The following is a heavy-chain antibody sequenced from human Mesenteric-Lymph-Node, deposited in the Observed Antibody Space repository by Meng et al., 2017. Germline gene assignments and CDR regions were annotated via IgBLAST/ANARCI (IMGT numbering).Heavy chain of an antibody. D-gene: IGHD2-15*01. CDR1: GFTFSSYE. CDR2: ISSSGSTI. Sequence: GESLKISCAASGFTFSSYEMNWVRQAPGKGLEWVSYISSSGSTIYYADSVKGRFTISRDNAKNSLYLQMNSLRAEDTAVYYFARVKAARTKGVGYCSGGSCYSGEAYYFDYWGQGTLVTVSS. CDR3: ARVKAARTKGVGYCSGGSCYSGEAYYFDY. V-gene: IGHV3-48*03. J-gene: IGHJ4*02.